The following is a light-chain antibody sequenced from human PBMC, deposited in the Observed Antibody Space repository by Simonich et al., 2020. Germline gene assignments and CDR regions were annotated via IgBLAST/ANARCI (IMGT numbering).Light chain of an antibody. CDR3: QQYNNWPRT. V-gene: IGKV3-15*01. CDR1: QGVSSSY. J-gene: IGKJ2*02. Sequence: EIVLTQSPGTLSLSPGERATLSCRASQGVSSSYLAWYQQKPGQAPRLLIYGASTRATGIPARFSGSGSGTEFTLTISSMQSEDFAVYYCQQYNNWPRTFGQGTKLEIK. CDR2: GAS.